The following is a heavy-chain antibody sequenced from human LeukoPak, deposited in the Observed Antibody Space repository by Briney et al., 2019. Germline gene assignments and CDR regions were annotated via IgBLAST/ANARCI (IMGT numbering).Heavy chain of an antibody. D-gene: IGHD6-6*01. V-gene: IGHV4-59*01. J-gene: IGHJ3*02. CDR2: IYYSGGIT. CDR1: GDSISSYY. Sequence: SETLSLTCTVSGDSISSYYWSWIRQPPGKGLEWIGYIYYSGGITNYNPSLKSRVTISVDTSKNQFSLKLSSVTAADTAVYYCVREVAARAFDIWGQGTMVTVSS. CDR3: VREVAARAFDI.